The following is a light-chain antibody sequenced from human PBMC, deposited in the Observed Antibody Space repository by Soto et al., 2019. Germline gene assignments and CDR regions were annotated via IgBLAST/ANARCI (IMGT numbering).Light chain of an antibody. V-gene: IGLV1-47*02. CDR3: AVWDDSLCAYV. J-gene: IGLJ1*01. CDR2: SNN. CDR1: ISNIGTNP. Sequence: QSVLTQPPSVSGTPGQRVTISCSGSISNIGTNPVYSHQQLPATAPTLLIFSNNHRPSGVPDRFSDSNTCTSASLAISCLRSEDEDDYYCAVWDDSLCAYVFGTGTKVTV.